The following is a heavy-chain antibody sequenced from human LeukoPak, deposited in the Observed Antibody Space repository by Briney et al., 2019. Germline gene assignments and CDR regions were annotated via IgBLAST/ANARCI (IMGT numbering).Heavy chain of an antibody. D-gene: IGHD1-26*01. Sequence: SETLSLTCTVSGGSLSSSSYYWGWIRQPPGKGLEWIGSIYYSGSTYYNPSLKSRVTISVDTSKNQFSLKLSSVTAADTAVYYCARDGGSGEVRAFDIWGQGTMVTVSS. J-gene: IGHJ3*02. V-gene: IGHV4-39*07. CDR3: ARDGGSGEVRAFDI. CDR2: IYYSGST. CDR1: GGSLSSSSYY.